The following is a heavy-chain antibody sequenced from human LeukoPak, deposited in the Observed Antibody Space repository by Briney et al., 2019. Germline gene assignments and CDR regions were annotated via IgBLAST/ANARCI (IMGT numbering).Heavy chain of an antibody. CDR2: IKQDGYEK. CDR1: GFTFSGYW. J-gene: IGHJ4*02. V-gene: IGHV3-7*01. Sequence: GGSLRLSCAASGFTFSGYWMSWVRQTPEKGLEWAANIKQDGYEKYYVDSVKGRFTISRDNAKNSLYLQMNSLRADDTAVYYCARDKIVGPTTLDYWGQGTLVTVSS. D-gene: IGHD1-26*01. CDR3: ARDKIVGPTTLDY.